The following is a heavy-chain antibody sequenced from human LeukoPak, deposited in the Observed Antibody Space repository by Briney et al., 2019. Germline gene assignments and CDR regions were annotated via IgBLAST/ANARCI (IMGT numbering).Heavy chain of an antibody. CDR1: GFTFSSYW. J-gene: IGHJ4*02. V-gene: IGHV3-7*01. D-gene: IGHD6-13*01. Sequence: GGSLRLSCAASGFTFSSYWMSWVRQAPGKGLEWVANMKYDGSEKYYVDSVKGRFTISRDNAKNPLYLQMDSLRAEDTAVHYCARDIEAAGLFLDYWGQGTLVTVSS. CDR3: ARDIEAAGLFLDY. CDR2: MKYDGSEK.